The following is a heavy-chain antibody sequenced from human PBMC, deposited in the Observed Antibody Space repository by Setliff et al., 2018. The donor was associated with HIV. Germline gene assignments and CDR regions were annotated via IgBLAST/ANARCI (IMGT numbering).Heavy chain of an antibody. D-gene: IGHD5-12*01. V-gene: IGHV1-18*01. J-gene: IGHJ3*02. CDR2: SSAYNGNT. Sequence: ASVKVSGKASGYTFTIYDITWVRQAPGQGLEWMGWSSAYNGNTNYAQKLQGRVTMTTDTSTSTAYMELRSLRSDDPAVYYCAREGYRVDAFDIWGQGTMVTVS. CDR1: GYTFTIYD. CDR3: AREGYRVDAFDI.